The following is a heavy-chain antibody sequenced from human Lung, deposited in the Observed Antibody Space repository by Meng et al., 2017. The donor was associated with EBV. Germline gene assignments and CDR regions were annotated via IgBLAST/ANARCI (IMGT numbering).Heavy chain of an antibody. CDR1: GESFCDYY. D-gene: IGHD1/OR15-1a*01. J-gene: IGHJ4*02. CDR3: VRGLDNWNILVFDY. Sequence: HVQRQHAGRGLLNPSEPLSLTGGVYGESFCDYYWTWIRQPPGKGLWWIGEIKESEGANSNPSLKCRVSISLDTSRDQFSLTLNSVTAADTAVYYCVRGLDNWNILVFDYWGQGALVTVSS. V-gene: IGHV4-34*01. CDR2: IKESEGA.